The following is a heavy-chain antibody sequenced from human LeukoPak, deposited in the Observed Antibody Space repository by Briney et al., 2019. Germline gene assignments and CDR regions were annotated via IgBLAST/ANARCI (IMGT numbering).Heavy chain of an antibody. CDR1: GGSISSGSYY. CDR2: IYTSGST. D-gene: IGHD6-13*01. CDR3: AREYQASAAAAGTMTDAFDI. Sequence: PSETLSLTCTVSGGSISSGSYYWSWIRQPAGKGLEWIGRIYTSGSTNYNPSLKSRVTISVDTSKNQFSLKLSSVTAADTAVYYCAREYQASAAAAGTMTDAFDIWGQGTMVTVSS. V-gene: IGHV4-61*02. J-gene: IGHJ3*02.